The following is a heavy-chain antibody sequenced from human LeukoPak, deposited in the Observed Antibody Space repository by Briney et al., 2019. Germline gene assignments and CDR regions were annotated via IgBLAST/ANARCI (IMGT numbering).Heavy chain of an antibody. V-gene: IGHV4-39*07. Sequence: SETLSLTCSVSGGSISSSSYYWGWIRQPPGKGLEWIGSIYYSGSTYYNPSLKSRVTISVDTSKNQFSLKLSSVTAADTAVYYCARDSYASHFTYFDYWGQGTLVTVSS. CDR2: IYYSGST. CDR3: ARDSYASHFTYFDY. CDR1: GGSISSSSYY. D-gene: IGHD2-2*01. J-gene: IGHJ4*02.